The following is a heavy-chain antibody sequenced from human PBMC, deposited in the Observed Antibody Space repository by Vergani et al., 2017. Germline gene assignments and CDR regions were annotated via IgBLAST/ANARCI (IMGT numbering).Heavy chain of an antibody. CDR3: AGVGRGVGQWLVAPLDY. Sequence: QVQLVQSGAEVKKPGSSVKVSCKASGGTFSSYAISWVRQAPGQGLEWMGGINPNSGGTNYAQKFQGRVTMTRDTSISTAYMELSRLRSADTAVYYCAGVGRGVGQWLVAPLDYWGQGTLVTVSS. D-gene: IGHD6-19*01. J-gene: IGHJ4*02. CDR1: GGTFSSYA. CDR2: INPNSGGT. V-gene: IGHV1-2*02.